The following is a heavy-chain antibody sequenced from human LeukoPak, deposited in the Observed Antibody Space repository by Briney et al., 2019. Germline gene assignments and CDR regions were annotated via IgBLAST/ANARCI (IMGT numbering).Heavy chain of an antibody. V-gene: IGHV3-64D*06. CDR2: IDGNGTIT. Sequence: GGSLRLSCSASKFTFSTYAMHWVRQAPGKGLEYVSTIDGNGTITYYADSVKGRFTISRDNSKNTLYLQMSSLTPEDTAVYYCVGERPVSSSWRFDYWGQGTLVAVSS. J-gene: IGHJ4*02. CDR1: KFTFSTYA. CDR3: VGERPVSSSWRFDY. D-gene: IGHD6-13*01.